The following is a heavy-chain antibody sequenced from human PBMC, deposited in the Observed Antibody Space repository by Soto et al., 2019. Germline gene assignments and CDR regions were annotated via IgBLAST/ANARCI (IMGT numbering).Heavy chain of an antibody. Sequence: QVQLVQSGAEVKKPGSSVKVSCKASGGTFSSNAISWVRQAPGQGLEWMGGIIPIFGTANYAQKFQGRVTITADESTSTAYMELSSLRSEDTAVYYCARDVRRFPSSSLRVYYYYGMDVWGQGTTVTVSS. V-gene: IGHV1-69*01. CDR2: IIPIFGTA. J-gene: IGHJ6*02. CDR3: ARDVRRFPSSSLRVYYYYGMDV. CDR1: GGTFSSNA. D-gene: IGHD6-6*01.